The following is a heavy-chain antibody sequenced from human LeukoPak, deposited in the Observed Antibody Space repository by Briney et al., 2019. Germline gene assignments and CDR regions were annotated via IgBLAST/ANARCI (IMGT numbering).Heavy chain of an antibody. Sequence: GGSLRLSCATSGFTFTSYAMGWVCQAPGKGLEWVSGISGSGVSTYYAESVKGRFAISRDNSKNTVYLQMNSLKAEDTAVYYCAKDQAYYYDSGGYYSGAFDIWGQGTMVTVSS. V-gene: IGHV3-23*01. CDR3: AKDQAYYYDSGGYYSGAFDI. CDR2: ISGSGVST. J-gene: IGHJ3*02. D-gene: IGHD3-22*01. CDR1: GFTFTSYA.